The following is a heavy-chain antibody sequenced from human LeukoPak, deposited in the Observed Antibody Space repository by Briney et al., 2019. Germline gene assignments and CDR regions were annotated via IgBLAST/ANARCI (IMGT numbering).Heavy chain of an antibody. Sequence: PGGSLRLSCAASGFTFSSYGMHWVRQAPGKGLEWVAVISYDGSNKYYADSVKGRFTISRDNSKNTLYLQMNSLRAEDTAVYYCARVWQWLVRHPGWGNYFDYWGQGTLVTVSS. V-gene: IGHV3-30*03. J-gene: IGHJ4*02. CDR3: ARVWQWLVRHPGWGNYFDY. CDR1: GFTFSSYG. CDR2: ISYDGSNK. D-gene: IGHD6-19*01.